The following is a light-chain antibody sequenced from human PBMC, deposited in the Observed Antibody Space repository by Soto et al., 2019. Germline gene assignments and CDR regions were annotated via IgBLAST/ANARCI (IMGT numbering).Light chain of an antibody. CDR2: GAS. CDR3: QQYGGSPRIT. V-gene: IGKV3-20*01. J-gene: IGKJ5*01. Sequence: IGSKQRPGTLSLSKRERAILSCRASERLSSVYLAWYQQRPGQPPRLLIYGASNRATGIPDRFSGSGSGTDFTLIINRLEPEDVAIYYCQQYGGSPRITFGQGTLLEIK. CDR1: ERLSSVY.